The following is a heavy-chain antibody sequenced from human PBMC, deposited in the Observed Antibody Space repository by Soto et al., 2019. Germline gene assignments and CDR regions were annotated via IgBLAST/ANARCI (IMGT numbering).Heavy chain of an antibody. J-gene: IGHJ6*02. CDR2: IIPIFGTA. Sequence: QVQLVQSGAEVKKPGSSVKVSCKASGGTFSSYAISWVRQAPGQGLEWMGGIIPIFGTANYAKKFQGRVTITRDESTSTYYMELSSLRSEDTAVYYCARAVRYYYDSSGYRPPYYYGMDVWGQGTTVTVSS. V-gene: IGHV1-69*01. D-gene: IGHD3-22*01. CDR1: GGTFSSYA. CDR3: ARAVRYYYDSSGYRPPYYYGMDV.